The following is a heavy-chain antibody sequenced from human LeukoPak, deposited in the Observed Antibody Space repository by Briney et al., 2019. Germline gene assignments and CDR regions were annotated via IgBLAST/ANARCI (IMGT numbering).Heavy chain of an antibody. D-gene: IGHD3-22*01. J-gene: IGHJ4*02. CDR3: ARIEPIYDSSGYYADYYFDY. V-gene: IGHV4-59*12. CDR1: GGSMSPYH. Sequence: SETLSLTCTVSGGSMSPYHWGWIRQPPGKGLEWTGYIYYSGSTNYNPSLNSRVTISVDTSKNQFSLKLGSVTAADTAVYYCARIEPIYDSSGYYADYYFDYWGQGTLVTVSS. CDR2: IYYSGST.